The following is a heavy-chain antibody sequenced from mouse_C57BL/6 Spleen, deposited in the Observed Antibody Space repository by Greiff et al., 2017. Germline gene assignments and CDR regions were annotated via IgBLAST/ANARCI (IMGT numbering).Heavy chain of an antibody. CDR3: ARDYSGYFDV. CDR2: IYPRSGNT. J-gene: IGHJ1*03. Sequence: VQLQQSGAELARPGASVKLSCKASGYTFTSYGISWVKQRTGQGLEWIGEIYPRSGNTYYNEKFKGKATLTADKSSSTAYMELRSLTSEDSAVYFWARDYSGYFDVWGTGTTVTVSS. D-gene: IGHD2-13*01. CDR1: GYTFTSYG. V-gene: IGHV1-81*01.